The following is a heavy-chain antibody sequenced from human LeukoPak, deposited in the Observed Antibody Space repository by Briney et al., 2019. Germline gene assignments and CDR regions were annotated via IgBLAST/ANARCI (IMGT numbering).Heavy chain of an antibody. CDR1: GFTFSSYW. V-gene: IGHV3-7*01. D-gene: IGHD6-19*01. J-gene: IGHJ4*02. CDR3: VAGSGWRFDY. CDR2: IKKDGSDK. Sequence: PRGSLRLSCAASGFTFSSYWMNWVRQAPGKGLEWVANIKKDGSDKNYLGSVKGRFTISRDNAKNSLYVQMNSLRVEDTAVYYCVAGSGWRFDYWGQGTLVTVSS.